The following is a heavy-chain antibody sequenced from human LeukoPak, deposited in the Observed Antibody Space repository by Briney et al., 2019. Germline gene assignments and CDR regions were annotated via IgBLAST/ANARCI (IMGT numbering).Heavy chain of an antibody. CDR1: GDSISSRSYH. J-gene: IGHJ5*02. CDR2: IYYGRNY. D-gene: IGHD3-3*01. CDR3: ARDLYDFWSGYSGYNWFDP. V-gene: IGHV4-39*02. Sequence: SETLSLTCTVSGDSISSRSYHWGWIRQPPGKGLEWIGKIYYGRNYKWNSSLKSRGTISVDTSKNQFSLKLSSVTAADTAVYYCARDLYDFWSGYSGYNWFDPWGQGTLVTVSS.